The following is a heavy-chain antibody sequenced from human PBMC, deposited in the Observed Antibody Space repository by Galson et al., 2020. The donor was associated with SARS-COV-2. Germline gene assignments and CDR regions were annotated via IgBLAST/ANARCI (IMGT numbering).Heavy chain of an antibody. D-gene: IGHD1-26*01. J-gene: IGHJ6*02. CDR1: GFTFSSYS. Sequence: NSGGSLRLSCAASGFTFSSYSMNWVRQAPGKGLEWVSSISSSSSYIYYADSVKGRFTISRDNAKNSLYLQMNSLRAEDTAVYYCARENSGSYYGYYYYGIDVWGQGTTVTVSS. V-gene: IGHV3-21*01. CDR2: ISSSSSYI. CDR3: ARENSGSYYGYYYYGIDV.